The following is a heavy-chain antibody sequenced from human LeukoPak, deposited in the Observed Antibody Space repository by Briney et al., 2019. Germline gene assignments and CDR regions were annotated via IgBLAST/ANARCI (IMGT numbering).Heavy chain of an antibody. V-gene: IGHV4-4*08. J-gene: IGHJ4*02. D-gene: IGHD6-19*01. CDR1: GGSISSYY. CDR2: IYTSGST. CDR3: AREGDSSGWPMVSNY. Sequence: SETLSLTCTVSGGSISSYYWSWIRQPPGKGLEWIGYIYTSGSTHYNPSLKSRVTISVDTSKNQFSLKLSSVTAADTAVYYCAREGDSSGWPMVSNYWGQGTLVTVSS.